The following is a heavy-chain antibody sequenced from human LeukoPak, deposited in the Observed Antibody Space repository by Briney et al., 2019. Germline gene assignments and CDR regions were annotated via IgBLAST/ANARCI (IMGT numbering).Heavy chain of an antibody. J-gene: IGHJ6*02. Sequence: GGSLRLSCAASGFTFSSYGVHWVRQAPGKGLEWVAVIWYDGSNKYYADSVKGRFTISRDNSKNTLYLQMNSLRAEDTAVYYCARDTAMVTYGMDVWGQGTTVTVSS. CDR1: GFTFSSYG. D-gene: IGHD5-18*01. V-gene: IGHV3-33*01. CDR3: ARDTAMVTYGMDV. CDR2: IWYDGSNK.